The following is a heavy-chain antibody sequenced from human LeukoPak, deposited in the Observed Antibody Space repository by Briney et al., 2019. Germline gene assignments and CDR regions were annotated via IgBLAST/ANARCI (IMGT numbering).Heavy chain of an antibody. CDR3: ARGAYSGYDD. V-gene: IGHV1-69*05. J-gene: IGHJ4*02. Sequence: ASVKVSCKASGYTFTSYDINWVRQAPGQGLEWMGGIIPIFGTANYAQKFQGRVTITTDESTSTAYMELSSLRSEDTAVYYCARGAYSGYDDWGQGTMVTVSS. CDR2: IIPIFGTA. D-gene: IGHD5-12*01. CDR1: GYTFTSYD.